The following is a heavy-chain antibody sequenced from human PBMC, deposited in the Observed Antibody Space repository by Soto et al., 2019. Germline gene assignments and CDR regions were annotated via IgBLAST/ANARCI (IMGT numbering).Heavy chain of an antibody. J-gene: IGHJ6*02. D-gene: IGHD2-15*01. CDR3: ARVIYGGSTYYYCGMDV. CDR2: INPNSGGT. V-gene: IGHV1-2*02. CDR1: GYTFTGYY. Sequence: QVQLVQSGAEVKKPGASVKVSCKASGYTFTGYYMHWVRQAPGQGLKWMGWINPNSGGTNYAQKFQGRVTMTRDTSISTAYMELSRLRSDDTAVYYCARVIYGGSTYYYCGMDVWGQGTTVPVSS.